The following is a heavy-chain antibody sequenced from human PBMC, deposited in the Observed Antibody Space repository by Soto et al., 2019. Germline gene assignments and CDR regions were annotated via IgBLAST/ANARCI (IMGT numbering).Heavy chain of an antibody. Sequence: ASVKVSFKASLYTFTRYTMNWVLQAPGQRLEWMGWINPDNGNTKSSQKFQDRVIITRDTSASTAYMDLSSLRSEDTAVYYCARGIATGQLDPWGQGTLVTVSS. J-gene: IGHJ5*02. D-gene: IGHD2-15*01. CDR3: ARGIATGQLDP. V-gene: IGHV1-3*01. CDR2: INPDNGNT. CDR1: LYTFTRYT.